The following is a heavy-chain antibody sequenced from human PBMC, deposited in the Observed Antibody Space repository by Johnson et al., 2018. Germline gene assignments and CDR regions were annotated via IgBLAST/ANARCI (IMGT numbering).Heavy chain of an antibody. J-gene: IGHJ1*01. CDR1: GFTFSSYA. CDR3: AKSQRGIAVLLATYFQR. V-gene: IGHV3-23*04. D-gene: IGHD6-19*01. Sequence: VQLVESGGGLIQPGGSLRLSCAASGFTFSSYAMRWVRQAPGMGLEWVPTLSGTSGRTDYADYVKGRFSISRDNSKNTLYLQMNSLRVEDTAVFYWAKSQRGIAVLLATYFQRWGQGTLVTVSS. CDR2: LSGTSGRT.